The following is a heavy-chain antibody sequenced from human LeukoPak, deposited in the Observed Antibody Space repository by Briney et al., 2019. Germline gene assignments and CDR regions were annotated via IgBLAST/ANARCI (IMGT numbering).Heavy chain of an antibody. V-gene: IGHV3-23*01. CDR2: ISESGGNT. J-gene: IGHJ4*02. CDR3: APDLRGSGCTAND. D-gene: IGHD6-25*01. Sequence: GGSLRLSCTASGFTFRKYPMTWVRQAPGKGLEWVSLISESGGNTNYADSVKGRFTISRDNSKNTLYLQMNSLRVEDTALYYCAPDLRGSGCTANDWGQGTRVTVSS. CDR1: GFTFRKYP.